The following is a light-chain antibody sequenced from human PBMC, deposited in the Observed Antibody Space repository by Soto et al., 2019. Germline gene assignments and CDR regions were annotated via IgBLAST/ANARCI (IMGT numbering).Light chain of an antibody. CDR3: QQYGSSPPLT. V-gene: IGKV3-20*01. CDR2: GAS. CDR1: QSVSSSY. J-gene: IGKJ5*01. Sequence: IVLTQSPGTLSLSPGERATLSCRASQSVSSSYLAWYQQKPGQAPRLLIYGASSRATGIPDRFSGSGSGTDFTLTISRLEPEDLAVYYCQQYGSSPPLTFGQGTRLEIK.